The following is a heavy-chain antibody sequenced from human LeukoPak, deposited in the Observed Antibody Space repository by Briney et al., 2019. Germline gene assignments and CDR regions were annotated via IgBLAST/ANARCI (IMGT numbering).Heavy chain of an antibody. V-gene: IGHV1-2*02. Sequence: ASVKVSCKAPEDTFTASYIHWVPPAPGQGLEWMGWINPYSGDTNYAQKFQGRVTMTRDTSISTAYMELTRLISDDTAVYYCARYLCMYCDGSRWSPGGQGALVSVSS. CDR3: ARYLCMYCDGSRWSP. CDR1: EDTFTASY. J-gene: IGHJ4*02. CDR2: INPYSGDT. D-gene: IGHD3-10*01.